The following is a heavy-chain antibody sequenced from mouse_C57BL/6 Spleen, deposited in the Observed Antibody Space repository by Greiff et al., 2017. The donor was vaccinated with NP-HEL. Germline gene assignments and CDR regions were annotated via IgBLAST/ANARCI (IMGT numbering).Heavy chain of an antibody. J-gene: IGHJ2*01. CDR1: GYAFSSSW. V-gene: IGHV1-82*01. CDR2: IYPGDGDT. D-gene: IGHD1-1*01. Sequence: QVQLKQSGPELVKPGASVKISCKASGYAFSSSWMNWVKQRPGKGLEWIGRIYPGDGDTNYNGKFKGKATLTADKSSSTAYMQLSSLTSEDSAVYFCARGLLYYYGSNPFDYWGQGTTLTVSS. CDR3: ARGLLYYYGSNPFDY.